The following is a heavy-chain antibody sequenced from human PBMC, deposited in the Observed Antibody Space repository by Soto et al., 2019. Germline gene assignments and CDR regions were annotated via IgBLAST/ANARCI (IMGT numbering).Heavy chain of an antibody. Sequence: PGGSLRLSCAASGFTFSSYSMKWGRQAPWKGLEWVSSISSSSSYIYYADSVKGRFTISRDNAKNSLYLQMNSLRAEDTAVYYCARDEGWELSYYYYGMAVSGQGTTAPVSS. CDR3: ARDEGWELSYYYYGMAV. V-gene: IGHV3-21*01. CDR1: GFTFSSYS. D-gene: IGHD1-26*01. J-gene: IGHJ6*02. CDR2: ISSSSSYI.